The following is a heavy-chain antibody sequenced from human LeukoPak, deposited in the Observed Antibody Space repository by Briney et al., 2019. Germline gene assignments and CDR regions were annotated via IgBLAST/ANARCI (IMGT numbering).Heavy chain of an antibody. V-gene: IGHV3-23*01. J-gene: IGHJ4*02. CDR3: AKPGYSHDIFRNFDY. CDR2: ISDSGDST. CDR1: GFTFTKYG. D-gene: IGHD5-18*01. Sequence: PGGSVRLSCAASGFTFTKYGMNWVRQAPGKGLEWVSGISDSGDSTYYADSVKGRFTISRDNSKNTLYLQMHSLRADDTAVYYCAKPGYSHDIFRNFDYWGQGLLVPVSS.